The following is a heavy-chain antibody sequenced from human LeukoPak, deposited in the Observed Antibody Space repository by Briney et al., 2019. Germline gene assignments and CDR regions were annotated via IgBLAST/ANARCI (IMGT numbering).Heavy chain of an antibody. CDR1: GGTCSSYA. V-gene: IGHV1-69*04. CDR2: IIPILGIA. Sequence: SVKVSCKASGGTCSSYAISWVRQAPGQGLDWMGRIIPILGIANYAQKFQGRVTIAADKSTSTAYMELSSLRSEDTAVYYCARETYSSSTPRKNWFDPWGQGTLVTVSS. J-gene: IGHJ5*02. CDR3: ARETYSSSTPRKNWFDP. D-gene: IGHD6-6*01.